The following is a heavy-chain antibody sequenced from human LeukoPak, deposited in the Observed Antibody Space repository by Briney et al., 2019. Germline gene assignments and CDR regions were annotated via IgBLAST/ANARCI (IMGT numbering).Heavy chain of an antibody. CDR1: VYIFNTYG. Sequence: ASVTVSCKASVYIFNTYGISWVRQAPGQGLEYMGWINTNSGGTNYAQKFQGRVTMTRDTSISTAYTELSRLRSDDTAVYYCARGNEGYCSGGSCYVGAWFDPWGQGTRVTVSS. CDR2: INTNSGGT. J-gene: IGHJ5*02. V-gene: IGHV1-2*02. D-gene: IGHD2-15*01. CDR3: ARGNEGYCSGGSCYVGAWFDP.